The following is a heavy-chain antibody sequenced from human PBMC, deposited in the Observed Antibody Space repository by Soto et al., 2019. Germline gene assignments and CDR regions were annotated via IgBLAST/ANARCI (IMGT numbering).Heavy chain of an antibody. D-gene: IGHD1-26*01. CDR3: ARRRGWAFDY. Sequence: SETLSLTCTVSGGSISSYYWSWIRQPPGKGLEWIGYIYYSVSTNYNPSLKSRVTISVDTSKNQFSLKLSSVTAADTAVYYCARRRGWAFDYWGQGTLVTVSS. CDR2: IYYSVST. J-gene: IGHJ4*02. V-gene: IGHV4-59*12. CDR1: GGSISSYY.